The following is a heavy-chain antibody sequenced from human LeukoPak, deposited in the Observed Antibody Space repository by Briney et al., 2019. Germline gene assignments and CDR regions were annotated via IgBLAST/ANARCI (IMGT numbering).Heavy chain of an antibody. V-gene: IGHV4-39*01. D-gene: IGHD6-19*01. CDR2: IYYSGGT. J-gene: IGHJ5*02. CDR3: ARQPESVSNWFDP. Sequence: SETLSLTCTVSGGSISSRSYYWGWIRQPPGKGLEWIGSIYYSGGTYYNPSLKSRVTISVDTSKNQFSLKLNSVTAADTAVYYCARQPESVSNWFDPWGQGTLVTVSS. CDR1: GGSISSRSYY.